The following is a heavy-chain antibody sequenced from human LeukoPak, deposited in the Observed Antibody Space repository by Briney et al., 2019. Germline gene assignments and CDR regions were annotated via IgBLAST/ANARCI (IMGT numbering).Heavy chain of an antibody. J-gene: IGHJ4*02. CDR1: GYTFISYD. CDR2: MNPNSGNT. D-gene: IGHD2-2*01. Sequence: ASVKVSCTASGYTFISYDINWVRQATGQGLEWMGWMNPNSGNTGYAQKFQGRVTSTRNTSISTAYMELSSLRSEDTAVYYCARGPGCTSTGCPYYFDYWGQGTLVTVSS. CDR3: ARGPGCTSTGCPYYFDY. V-gene: IGHV1-8*03.